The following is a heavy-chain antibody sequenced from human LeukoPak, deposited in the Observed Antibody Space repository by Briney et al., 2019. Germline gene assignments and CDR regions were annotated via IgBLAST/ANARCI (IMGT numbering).Heavy chain of an antibody. Sequence: PGGSLRLSCAASGFTFSSYGMHWVRQAPGKGLEWVAVISYDGSNKYYADSVKGRFTISRDNSKNTLYLQMNSLRAEDTAVYYCARDIGWFGFDMWGQGTMVTVSS. J-gene: IGHJ3*02. CDR1: GFTFSSYG. CDR2: ISYDGSNK. D-gene: IGHD2-15*01. CDR3: ARDIGWFGFDM. V-gene: IGHV3-30*03.